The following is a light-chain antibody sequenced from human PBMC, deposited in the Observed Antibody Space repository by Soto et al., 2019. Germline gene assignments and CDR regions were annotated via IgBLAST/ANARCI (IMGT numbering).Light chain of an antibody. Sequence: QSALTQPRSVSGSPGQSVTISCTGTSSDVGGYNYVSWYQQHPGKAPKLMIYDVSKRPSGVPDRFSGSKSGNTASLILSGLQAEDEADYYCCSYAGTSTSWVFGGGTKVTVL. J-gene: IGLJ3*02. CDR1: SSDVGGYNY. CDR2: DVS. V-gene: IGLV2-11*01. CDR3: CSYAGTSTSWV.